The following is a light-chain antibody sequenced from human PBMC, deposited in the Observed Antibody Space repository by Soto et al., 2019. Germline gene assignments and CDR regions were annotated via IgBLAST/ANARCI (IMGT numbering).Light chain of an antibody. V-gene: IGLV3-1*01. CDR1: KLGDKY. CDR2: EDA. CDR3: QTWDSSSGWV. J-gene: IGLJ1*01. Sequence: SYELTQPPSVSVSPGQTATISCSGDKLGDKYACWYQQKPGQSPVLVIYEDAKRPSGIPERFSGSNSGNTATLTISGTQTMDEADYYCQTWDSSSGWVFGTGTKVT.